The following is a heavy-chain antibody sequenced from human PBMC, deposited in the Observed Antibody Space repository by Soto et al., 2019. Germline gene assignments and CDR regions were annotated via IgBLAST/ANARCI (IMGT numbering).Heavy chain of an antibody. Sequence: ASVKVSCKASGYTFTGYYMHWVRQAPGQGLEWMGWINPNSGGTNYAQKFQGWVTMTRDTSISTAYMELSSVTAADTAVYYCARGVDILTYFDYWGQGTLVTVSS. CDR2: INPNSGGT. CDR3: ARGVDILTYFDY. D-gene: IGHD3-9*01. V-gene: IGHV1-2*04. CDR1: GYTFTGYY. J-gene: IGHJ4*02.